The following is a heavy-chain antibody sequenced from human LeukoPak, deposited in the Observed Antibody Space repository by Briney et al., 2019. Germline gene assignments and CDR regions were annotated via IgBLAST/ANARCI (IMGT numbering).Heavy chain of an antibody. Sequence: GGSLRLSCAASGFTFSSYTMNWVRQAPGKGLEWASSISSYGTYIFYADSVKGRFTISRDSAQNSLYLQMDSLRAEDTAVYYCARDHGGGSGSYYLDCWGQGTLVTVSS. CDR2: ISSYGTYI. CDR1: GFTFSSYT. D-gene: IGHD1-26*01. CDR3: ARDHGGGSGSYYLDC. J-gene: IGHJ4*02. V-gene: IGHV3-21*01.